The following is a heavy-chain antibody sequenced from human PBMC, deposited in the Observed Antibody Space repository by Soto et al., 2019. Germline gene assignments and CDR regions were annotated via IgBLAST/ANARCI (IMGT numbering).Heavy chain of an antibody. J-gene: IGHJ5*02. Sequence: ASVKVSCKASGYTFTSYGISWVRQAPGQGLEWMGWISAYNGNTNYAQKLQGRVTMTTDTSTSTAYMELRSLRSDDTAVYYCAREFGPEYYDFWSGYYSPKFDPWGQGTLVTVS. D-gene: IGHD3-3*01. V-gene: IGHV1-18*01. CDR2: ISAYNGNT. CDR3: AREFGPEYYDFWSGYYSPKFDP. CDR1: GYTFTSYG.